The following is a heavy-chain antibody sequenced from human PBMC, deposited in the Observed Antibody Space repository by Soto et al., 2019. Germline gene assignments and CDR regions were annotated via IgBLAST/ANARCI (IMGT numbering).Heavy chain of an antibody. D-gene: IGHD2-2*01. V-gene: IGHV4-31*03. Sequence: QVQLQESGPGLVKPSQSLSLTCTVSGGSITSSGYYWSWIRQHPGEGLEWLGFTSHSASTSCNPSLKSRVTISVDTSSTQFSLTLKSVTAADTAVYYCARGGGSTKVNYWGQGTLVTVSP. CDR2: TSHSAST. CDR1: GGSITSSGYY. J-gene: IGHJ4*02. CDR3: ARGGGSTKVNY.